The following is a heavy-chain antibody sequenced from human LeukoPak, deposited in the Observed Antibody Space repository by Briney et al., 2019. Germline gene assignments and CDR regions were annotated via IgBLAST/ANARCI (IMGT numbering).Heavy chain of an antibody. CDR2: IFYTGST. CDR3: ARGERLGLDY. V-gene: IGHV4-59*01. J-gene: IGHJ4*02. CDR1: GGSISGYY. Sequence: SETLSLTCSVSGGSISGYYWSWIRQPPGKGLEWIGYIFYTGSTNSNPSLKSRVTISVDTSKNQFSLKLSSVTAADTAVYYCARGERLGLDYWGQGTPVTASS. D-gene: IGHD3-9*01.